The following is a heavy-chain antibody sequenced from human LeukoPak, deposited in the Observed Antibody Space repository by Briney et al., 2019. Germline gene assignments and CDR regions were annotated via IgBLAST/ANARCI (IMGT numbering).Heavy chain of an antibody. D-gene: IGHD2-15*01. CDR2: ISSGGNT. Sequence: GGSLRLSCKDSGFTVSSNSWSWVRQAPGKGLEWVSFISSGGNTDHSVYVKGRFTISRDNSKDTLYLQMNSLRAEDTAIYYCARRAGEYSHPYDYWGQGTLVTVSS. CDR1: GFTVSSNS. J-gene: IGHJ4*02. V-gene: IGHV3-53*01. CDR3: ARRAGEYSHPYDY.